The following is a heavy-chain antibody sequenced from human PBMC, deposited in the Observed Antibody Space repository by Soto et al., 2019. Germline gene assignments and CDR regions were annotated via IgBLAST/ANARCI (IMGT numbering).Heavy chain of an antibody. CDR2: IYYSGST. D-gene: IGHD3-22*01. J-gene: IGHJ4*02. CDR1: GGSISSGDYY. Sequence: TLSLTCTVSGGSISSGDYYWSWIRQPPGKGLEWIGYIYYSGSTYYNPSLKSRVTISVDTSKNQFSLKLSSVTAADTAVYYCARAKLHYYDSSGYPLFDYWGQGTLVTVSS. CDR3: ARAKLHYYDSSGYPLFDY. V-gene: IGHV4-30-4*01.